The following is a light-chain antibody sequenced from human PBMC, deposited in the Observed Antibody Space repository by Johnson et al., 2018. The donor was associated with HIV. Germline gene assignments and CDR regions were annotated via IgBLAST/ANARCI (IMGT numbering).Light chain of an antibody. Sequence: HSVLTQPPSVYAAPGQKVTISCSGSSSNIGNNYVSWYQQLPGTAPKLLIYDNNKRPSGTPDRFSGSKSGTSATLGITGLQTGDEADYYCGTWDSSLSAYVYGTGTKVTVL. CDR2: DNN. V-gene: IGLV1-51*01. CDR3: GTWDSSLSAYV. CDR1: SSNIGNNY. J-gene: IGLJ1*01.